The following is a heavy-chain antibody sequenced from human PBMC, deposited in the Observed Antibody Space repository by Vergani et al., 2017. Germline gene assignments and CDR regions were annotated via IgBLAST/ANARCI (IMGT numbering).Heavy chain of an antibody. D-gene: IGHD3-3*01. CDR1: GFTFSSYW. CDR3: ARDGGFWSGSFDY. J-gene: IGHJ4*02. Sequence: EVQLVESGGGLVQPGGSLRLSCAASGFTFSSYWMSWVRQAPGKGLEWVANIKQDGSEKYYVDSVKGRFTISRDNAKNSLYLQMNSLRAEDTAVYYWARDGGFWSGSFDYWGQGTLVTVSS. CDR2: IKQDGSEK. V-gene: IGHV3-7*01.